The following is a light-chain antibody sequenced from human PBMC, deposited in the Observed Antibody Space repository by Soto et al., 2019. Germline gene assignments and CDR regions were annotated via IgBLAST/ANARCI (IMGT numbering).Light chain of an antibody. CDR3: RHYNNWPFT. Sequence: EIVMTQSPATLSVSPGERATLSCRASQSVSSNLAWYQQKPGQAPSLLIYDASARATGIPVRFSGSRSGTEFTLTISSLQSEDFAVYYCRHYNNWPFTFGQGTKVDIK. V-gene: IGKV3-15*01. J-gene: IGKJ2*01. CDR2: DAS. CDR1: QSVSSN.